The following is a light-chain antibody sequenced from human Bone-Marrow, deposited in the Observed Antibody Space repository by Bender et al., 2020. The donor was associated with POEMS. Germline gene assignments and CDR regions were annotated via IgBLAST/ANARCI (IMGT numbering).Light chain of an antibody. Sequence: QSALTQPASVSGSPGQSITISCTGSSSDVGGYNYVSWYQQHPGKAPKLIIYEISTRPSGISLRFSGSKSGNTASLTISSLQAEDEAHYFCCSYAGSSTVIFGGGTKLAVL. V-gene: IGLV2-23*02. J-gene: IGLJ2*01. CDR2: EIS. CDR1: SSDVGGYNY. CDR3: CSYAGSSTVI.